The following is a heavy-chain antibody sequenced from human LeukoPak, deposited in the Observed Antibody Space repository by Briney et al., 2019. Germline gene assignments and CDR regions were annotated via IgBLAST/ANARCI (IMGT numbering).Heavy chain of an antibody. Sequence: GGSLRLSCAASGLTFSSYGMHWVRQAPGKGLEWVAVISYDGSNKYYADSVKGRFTISRDNSKNTLYLQMNSLRAEDTAVYYCAKDKRYEAHYYYYGMDVWGQGPRSPSP. CDR3: AKDKRYEAHYYYYGMDV. J-gene: IGHJ6*02. D-gene: IGHD1-14*01. V-gene: IGHV3-30*18. CDR1: GLTFSSYG. CDR2: ISYDGSNK.